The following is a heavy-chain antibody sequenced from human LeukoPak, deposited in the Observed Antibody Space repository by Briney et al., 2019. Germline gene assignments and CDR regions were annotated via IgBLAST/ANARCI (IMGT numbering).Heavy chain of an antibody. CDR3: ATSEYCSSTSCLPNYA. D-gene: IGHD2-2*01. CDR2: FDPEDGET. J-gene: IGHJ5*02. Sequence: ASVKVSCKVSGYTLTELSMHWVRQAPGKGLEWMGGFDPEDGETIYAQKFQSRVTMTEDTSTDTAYMELSSLRSEDTAVYYCATSEYCSSTSCLPNYAWGQGTLVTVSS. V-gene: IGHV1-24*01. CDR1: GYTLTELS.